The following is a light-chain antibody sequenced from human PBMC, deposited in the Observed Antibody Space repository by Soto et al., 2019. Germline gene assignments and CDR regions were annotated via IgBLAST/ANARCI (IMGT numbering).Light chain of an antibody. Sequence: DIQMTQSPSSLSASVGDRVTITCRASQSIVTYLNWYLQKPGKAPKFLIYAASNLQSGVPSRFSGSGSGTDFTLTISSLQPEDFATYFCQQSYSTPPWTFGQGTKVEIK. J-gene: IGKJ1*01. V-gene: IGKV1-39*01. CDR3: QQSYSTPPWT. CDR1: QSIVTY. CDR2: AAS.